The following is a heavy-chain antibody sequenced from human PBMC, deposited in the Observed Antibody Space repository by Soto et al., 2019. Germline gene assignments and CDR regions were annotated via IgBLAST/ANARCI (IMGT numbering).Heavy chain of an antibody. CDR1: GYTFTRYT. D-gene: IGHD2-15*01. CDR2: INPDNGNT. Sequence: QVQLVQSGAEVKKPGASVKISCKASGYTFTRYTVNWVRQAPGQRLEWMGWINPDNGNTKSSQKFQDRVIITRDTSASTAYMDLSSLRSEDTGVYYCARGIATGQLDPWGQGTLVTVSS. J-gene: IGHJ5*02. V-gene: IGHV1-3*01. CDR3: ARGIATGQLDP.